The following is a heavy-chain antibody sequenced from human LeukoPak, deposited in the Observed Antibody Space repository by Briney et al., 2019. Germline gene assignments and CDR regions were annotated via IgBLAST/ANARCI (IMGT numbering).Heavy chain of an antibody. Sequence: HPGGSLRLSCAASGFTFSSYWMSWVRQAPGKGLEWVANIKQDGSEKYYVGSVRGRFTISRDNAKNSLDLQMSSLRAEDTAVYYCAREGGGYCSGATCYKAFDIWGQGTMVTVSS. CDR1: GFTFSSYW. D-gene: IGHD2-2*02. J-gene: IGHJ3*02. CDR2: IKQDGSEK. CDR3: AREGGGYCSGATCYKAFDI. V-gene: IGHV3-7*01.